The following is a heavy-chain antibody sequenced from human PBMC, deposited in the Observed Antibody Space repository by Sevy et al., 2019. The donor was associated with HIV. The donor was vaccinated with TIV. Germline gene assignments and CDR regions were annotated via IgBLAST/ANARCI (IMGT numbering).Heavy chain of an antibody. V-gene: IGHV5-51*01. CDR2: IYPGNSDT. D-gene: IGHD1-26*01. CDR3: ASGAHLPFDGFHV. CDR1: AYRFFNNW. Sequence: GESLKISCKGSAYRFFNNWVAWVRQMPGKGLEWMGIIYPGNSDTRYSPSFQGQVTFSADNSIGTAYLQWSSLKASDTAIYYSASGAHLPFDGFHVWGQGTMVTVSS. J-gene: IGHJ3*01.